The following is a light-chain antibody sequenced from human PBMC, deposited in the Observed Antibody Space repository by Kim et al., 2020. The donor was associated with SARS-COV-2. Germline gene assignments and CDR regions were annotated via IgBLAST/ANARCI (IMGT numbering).Light chain of an antibody. CDR1: QSISIC. J-gene: IGKJ1*01. CDR2: DAS. CDR3: QEYKSNSLT. V-gene: IGKV1-5*01. Sequence: DIEMTQSPSTLSASVGDRVTITCRASQSISICLDWYQQKPGKAPNLLIYDASSLESGVPSRFSGSGSGTEFTLIISSLQPDDFATYYCQEYKSNSLTFGQGTKVDIK.